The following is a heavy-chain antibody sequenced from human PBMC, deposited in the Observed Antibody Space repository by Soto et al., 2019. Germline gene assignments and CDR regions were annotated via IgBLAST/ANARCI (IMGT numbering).Heavy chain of an antibody. Sequence: EVQLVQSGAEVKKPGESLKISCQGSGYKFSSYWIGWLRQMPGKGLEWIGIIYPVDSDTKYSPSFQGQVTISADKSINTAYLQWSSLEASDTATYYCASRRVWGVEPSADYYYYAMDAWGQGTTVIVSS. D-gene: IGHD3-10*01. CDR3: ASRRVWGVEPSADYYYYAMDA. CDR1: GYKFSSYW. J-gene: IGHJ6*02. V-gene: IGHV5-51*01. CDR2: IYPVDSDT.